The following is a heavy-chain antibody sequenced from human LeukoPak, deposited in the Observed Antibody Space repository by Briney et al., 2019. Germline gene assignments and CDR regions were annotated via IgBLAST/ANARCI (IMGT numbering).Heavy chain of an antibody. CDR3: AKRVDYGSSWYYFDY. CDR2: TPNDGNNK. V-gene: IGHV3-30*18. Sequence: GRSLRLSCAASGFTFTAYGTHWVRQAPGKVLEWVAVTPNDGNNKYYADSVKGRFTISRDNSKDTLYLQMNSLRAEDTAVYYCAKRVDYGSSWYYFDYWGQGTLVTVSS. D-gene: IGHD6-13*01. CDR1: GFTFTAYG. J-gene: IGHJ4*02.